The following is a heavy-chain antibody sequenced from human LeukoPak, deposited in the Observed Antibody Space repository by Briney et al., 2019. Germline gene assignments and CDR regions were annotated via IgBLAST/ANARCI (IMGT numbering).Heavy chain of an antibody. CDR2: ISYDGRHK. J-gene: IGHJ4*02. CDR3: ARVPSIAAVGIRLDY. V-gene: IGHV3-30*03. CDR1: GXTFSNYG. Sequence: GRSLRLSCVASGXTFSNYGMHWVRQAPGKGLEWVGVISYDGRHKYYADSVKGRFTISRDNSKNTLYLQMNSLRAEDTAMYYCARVPSIAAVGIRLDYWGQGTLVTVSS. D-gene: IGHD6-13*01.